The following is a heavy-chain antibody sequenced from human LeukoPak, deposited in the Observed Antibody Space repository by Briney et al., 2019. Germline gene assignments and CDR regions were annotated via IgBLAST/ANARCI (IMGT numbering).Heavy chain of an antibody. CDR1: GGTFSSCA. CDR3: ARDRWYCSGGSCYSGDWFDP. V-gene: IGHV1-69*05. CDR2: IIPIFGTA. Sequence: ASVKVSCKASGGTFSSCAISWVRQAPGQGLEWMGGIIPIFGTANYAQKFQGRVTITTDESTSTAYMKLSSLRSEDTAVYYCARDRWYCSGGSCYSGDWFDPWGQGTLVTVSS. D-gene: IGHD2-15*01. J-gene: IGHJ5*02.